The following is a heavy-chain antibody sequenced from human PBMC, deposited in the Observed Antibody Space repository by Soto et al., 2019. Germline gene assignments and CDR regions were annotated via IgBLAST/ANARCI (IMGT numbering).Heavy chain of an antibody. CDR1: GFTFNTYW. CDR2: IKEDGSDK. CDR3: ARFTRGSSGDY. J-gene: IGHJ4*02. V-gene: IGHV3-7*01. D-gene: IGHD6-25*01. Sequence: EVQLVESGGDLVQPGGSLRLSCVASGFTFNTYWMSWVRQAPGKGLERVANIKEDGSDKYYVDSVKGRFTISRDNAKNLLYLQMNSLVAGDTAMYYCARFTRGSSGDYWGQGTLVTVSS.